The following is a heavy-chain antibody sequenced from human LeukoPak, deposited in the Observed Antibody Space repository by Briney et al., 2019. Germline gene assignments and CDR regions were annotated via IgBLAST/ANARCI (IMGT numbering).Heavy chain of an antibody. D-gene: IGHD3-10*01. V-gene: IGHV4-59*01. J-gene: IGHJ4*02. CDR1: GGSISRYY. Sequence: SETLSLSCTVSGGSISRYYWSWIRQPPGKGLEWIGYIYYSGSTNYNPSLKSRVTISVDTSKNQFSLKLSSVTAADTAVYYCARVRYGSGSYQFYYWGQGTLVTVSS. CDR3: ARVRYGSGSYQFYY. CDR2: IYYSGST.